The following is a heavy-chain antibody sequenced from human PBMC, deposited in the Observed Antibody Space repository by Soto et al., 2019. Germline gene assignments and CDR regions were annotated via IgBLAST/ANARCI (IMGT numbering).Heavy chain of an antibody. CDR3: ARRYGLGGFDY. CDR1: VGSISSYY. J-gene: IGHJ4*02. CDR2: IYYSGST. D-gene: IGHD3-10*01. V-gene: IGHV4-59*08. Sequence: QVQLQESGPGLVKPSETLSLTCTVSVGSISSYYWSWIRQPPGKGLEWIGYIYYSGSTNYNPSLKNRVTIAVDTSKNQFSLKLSPVTAAHTAVYNCARRYGLGGFDYCGQGTLVPVSS.